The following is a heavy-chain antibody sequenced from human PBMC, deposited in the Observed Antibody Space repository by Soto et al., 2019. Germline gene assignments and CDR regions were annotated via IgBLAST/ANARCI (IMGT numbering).Heavy chain of an antibody. CDR3: ARQGMAARKYYSTYLDV. D-gene: IGHD6-6*01. V-gene: IGHV3-30-3*01. CDR2: ISSDATNK. J-gene: IGHJ6*02. Sequence: QVQLVESGGGVVQPGRSLRLSCAASGFTFRDYAMHWVRQAPGKGLEWVTLISSDATNKYLADSVKGRFTISRDNSKNTLYLQMNSLRVEDTGLYYCARQGMAARKYYSTYLDVWGRGTTVIV. CDR1: GFTFRDYA.